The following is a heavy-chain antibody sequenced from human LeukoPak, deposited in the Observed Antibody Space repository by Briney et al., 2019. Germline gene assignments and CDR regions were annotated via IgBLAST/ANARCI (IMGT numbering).Heavy chain of an antibody. Sequence: PGGSLRLSCTVCGFTDSIIPMLWLRQAPGKGLEGFSFIYSDNKHYSDSVKGRFTISRDNSKNTLYPQMNSLRAEDTAVYYCARRAGAYSHPYDYWGQGTLVTVSS. D-gene: IGHD4/OR15-4a*01. CDR3: ARRAGAYSHPYDY. J-gene: IGHJ4*02. CDR2: IYSDNK. V-gene: IGHV3-53*01. CDR1: GFTDSIIP.